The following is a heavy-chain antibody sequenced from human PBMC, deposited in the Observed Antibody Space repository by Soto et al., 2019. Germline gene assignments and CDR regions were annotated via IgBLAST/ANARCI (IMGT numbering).Heavy chain of an antibody. J-gene: IGHJ4*02. V-gene: IGHV4-59*01. CDR1: GDSISNFC. CDR2: ISYNGDT. Sequence: PSETLSLTCTVSGDSISNFCWSWIRQPPGKVLEWIGFISYNGDTHYNASLKGRVTISVDTSKNQFSLRLSSVTAADTAFYYCAIYLHTGRYYVGFDYWGQGTLVTVSS. CDR3: AIYLHTGRYYVGFDY. D-gene: IGHD1-26*01.